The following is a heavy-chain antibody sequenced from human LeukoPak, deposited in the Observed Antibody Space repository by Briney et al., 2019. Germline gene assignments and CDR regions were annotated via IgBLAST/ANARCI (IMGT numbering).Heavy chain of an antibody. D-gene: IGHD3-10*01. Sequence: ASVKVSCKASGYTFTGYYMHWVRQAPGQGLKWMGWINPNSGGTNYAQKFQGRVTMTRDTSISTAYMELSRLRSDDTAVYYCARDEGSGSYYNGLFDPWGQGTLVTVSS. V-gene: IGHV1-2*02. CDR3: ARDEGSGSYYNGLFDP. J-gene: IGHJ5*02. CDR2: INPNSGGT. CDR1: GYTFTGYY.